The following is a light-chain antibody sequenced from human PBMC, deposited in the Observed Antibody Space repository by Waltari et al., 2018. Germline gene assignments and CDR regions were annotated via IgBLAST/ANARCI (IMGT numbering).Light chain of an antibody. CDR1: QSITSH. CDR2: TAS. Sequence: DIQMTQAPSSLSASVGDRVTLTCRASQSITSHLNWYQQQPVKAPKLLIYTASSLQSGVPSRFSGSGSGTHFTLTISSLQPEDFATYFCQQSYTTPYTFGQGTKLEIK. CDR3: QQSYTTPYT. V-gene: IGKV1-39*01. J-gene: IGKJ2*01.